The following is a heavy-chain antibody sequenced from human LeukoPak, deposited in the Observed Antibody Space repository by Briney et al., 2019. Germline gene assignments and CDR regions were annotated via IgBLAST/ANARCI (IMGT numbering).Heavy chain of an antibody. CDR2: ISGSGDHT. Sequence: GGSLRLSCTASRFTFSSYALSWVRQAPGKGLEWVSAISGSGDHTYYADSVKGRFTISRDNSKNSLYLQMNSLRAEDTAVYYCARDQEGIAAASRDYGMDVWGQGTTVTVSS. J-gene: IGHJ6*02. D-gene: IGHD6-13*01. V-gene: IGHV3-23*01. CDR1: RFTFSSYA. CDR3: ARDQEGIAAASRDYGMDV.